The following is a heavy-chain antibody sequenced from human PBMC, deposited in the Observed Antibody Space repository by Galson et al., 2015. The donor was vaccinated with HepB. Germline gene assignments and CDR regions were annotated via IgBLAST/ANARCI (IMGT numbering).Heavy chain of an antibody. CDR3: ARGDMYGDYTNWFDP. CDR2: ISYDAIDK. J-gene: IGHJ5*02. CDR1: GFSFSSYG. V-gene: IGHV3-30*03. Sequence: SLRLSCAGSGFSFSSYGMHWVRQAPGKGLEWVALISYDAIDKYYVDSVKGRFTISRDNLKNTLYLQMNSLGPEDTAVYYCARGDMYGDYTNWFDPWGQGTLVTVSS. D-gene: IGHD4-17*01.